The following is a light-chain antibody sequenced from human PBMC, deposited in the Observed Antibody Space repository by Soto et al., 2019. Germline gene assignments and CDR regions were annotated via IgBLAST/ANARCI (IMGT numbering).Light chain of an antibody. V-gene: IGKV1-39*01. J-gene: IGKJ2*01. CDR2: AAA. CDR1: QNIERY. CDR3: QQTHSTIHS. Sequence: GDTIPISCRASQNIERYLNWYQKKEGRAPQLLMFAAANLESGVPSRFRGSGSGTDFTLTISSLQPEDVATYYCQQTHSTIHSFGQGTKVDIK.